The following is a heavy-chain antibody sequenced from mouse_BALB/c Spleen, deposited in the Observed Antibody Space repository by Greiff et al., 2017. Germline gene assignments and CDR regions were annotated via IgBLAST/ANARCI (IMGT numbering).Heavy chain of an antibody. J-gene: IGHJ4*01. Sequence: QVQLQQSGPELVRPGVSVKISCKGSGYTFTDYAMHWVKQSHAKSLEWIGVISTYYGNTNYNQKFKGKATMTVDKSSSTAYMELARLTSEDSAIYYCARGMSYAMDYWGQGTSVTVSS. CDR3: ARGMSYAMDY. CDR1: GYTFTDYA. CDR2: ISTYYGNT. V-gene: IGHV1-67*01.